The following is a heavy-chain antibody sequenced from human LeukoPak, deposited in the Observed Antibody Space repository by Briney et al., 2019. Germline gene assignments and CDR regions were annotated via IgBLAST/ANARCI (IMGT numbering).Heavy chain of an antibody. J-gene: IGHJ6*03. V-gene: IGHV1-18*01. CDR3: ARWYSSGWSPVSGDYYYYYYMDV. CDR1: GYTFTSYG. CDR2: ISAYNRNT. Sequence: ASVKVSCKASGYTFTSYGISWVRQAPGHGLEWMGWISAYNRNTNYAQKLQGRVTMTTDTSTSTAYMELRSLRSDDTAVYYCARWYSSGWSPVSGDYYYYYYMDVWGKGTTVTVSS. D-gene: IGHD6-19*01.